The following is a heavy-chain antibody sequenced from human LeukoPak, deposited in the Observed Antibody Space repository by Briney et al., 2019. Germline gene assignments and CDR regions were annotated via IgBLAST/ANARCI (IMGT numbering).Heavy chain of an antibody. Sequence: ASVKVSCKASGFTFTSYYMHWVRQAPGQGLEWMGLINPSGTSTNYAQKFQGRVTVTRDTSISTAYMELSRLTSDDTAVYYCARLNSGYDYFDYWGQGTLVTVSS. CDR2: INPSGTST. V-gene: IGHV1-46*01. CDR3: ARLNSGYDYFDY. J-gene: IGHJ4*02. D-gene: IGHD5-12*01. CDR1: GFTFTSYY.